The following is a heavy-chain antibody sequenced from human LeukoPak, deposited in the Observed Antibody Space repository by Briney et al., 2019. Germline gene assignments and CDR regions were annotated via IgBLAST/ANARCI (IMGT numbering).Heavy chain of an antibody. Sequence: GGSLRLSCAASGFTFSSYSMNWVRQAPGKGLEWVSYISSSSSTIYYADSVKGRFTISRDNAKNSLYLQMNSLRAEDTAVYYCASPPIVVVPAAGYYYGMDVWGQGTTVTVSS. CDR3: ASPPIVVVPAAGYYYGMDV. CDR2: ISSSSSTI. V-gene: IGHV3-48*04. D-gene: IGHD2-2*01. CDR1: GFTFSSYS. J-gene: IGHJ6*02.